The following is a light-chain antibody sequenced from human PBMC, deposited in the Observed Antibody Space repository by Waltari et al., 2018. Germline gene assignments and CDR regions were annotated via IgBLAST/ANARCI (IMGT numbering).Light chain of an antibody. CDR1: QNINSW. J-gene: IGKJ1*01. CDR3: QQYSSYSSWT. CDR2: KAS. V-gene: IGKV1-5*03. Sequence: DIQMTQSPSTLSASVGDRVTITCRASQNINSWLAWYQQRPGKDPRLLLYKASTLQSGVPSRFSGSVSGTEFTLTINSLQTDDFATYYCQQYSSYSSWTFGQGTQV.